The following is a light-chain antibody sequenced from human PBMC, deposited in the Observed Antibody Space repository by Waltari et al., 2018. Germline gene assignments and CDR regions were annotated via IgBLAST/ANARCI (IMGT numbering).Light chain of an antibody. CDR1: SSDVGSYNL. CDR2: EGS. J-gene: IGLJ3*02. Sequence: QSALTQPASVSGSPGQSITISCTGTSSDVGSYNLVSWYQQHPGKAPKLMIYEGSKRPSGVSNRLSGSKSGNTASRTISGLQAEDEADYYCCSYAGSSTLVFGGGTKLTVL. CDR3: CSYAGSSTLV. V-gene: IGLV2-23*01.